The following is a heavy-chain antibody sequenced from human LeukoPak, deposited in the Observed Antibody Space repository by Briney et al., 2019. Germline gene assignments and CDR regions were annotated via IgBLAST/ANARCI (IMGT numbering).Heavy chain of an antibody. CDR1: GGSMSSYY. Sequence: PSETLSLTCTVSGGSMSSYYWSWIRQPPGKGREWVGYIYYSGSTKYNPSLKSRVTISVDTSKNQFSLKLSSVTAADTAAYYCARGARAGYNLEPFDYWGQGTLVTVSS. CDR2: IYYSGST. CDR3: ARGARAGYNLEPFDY. V-gene: IGHV4-59*08. D-gene: IGHD5-24*01. J-gene: IGHJ4*02.